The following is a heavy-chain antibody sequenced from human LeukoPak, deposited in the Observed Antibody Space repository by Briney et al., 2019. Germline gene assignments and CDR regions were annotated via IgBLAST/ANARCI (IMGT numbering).Heavy chain of an antibody. CDR1: GFTFSSYG. CDR2: IRYDGSNK. D-gene: IGHD6-13*01. Sequence: GGSLRLSCAASGFTFSSYGMHWARQPPGKGLEWVAFIRYDGSNKYYADSVKGRFTISRDNSKNTLYLQMNSLRAEDTAVYYCAKTRGSSGRGYFDYWGQGTLVTVSS. V-gene: IGHV3-30*02. CDR3: AKTRGSSGRGYFDY. J-gene: IGHJ4*02.